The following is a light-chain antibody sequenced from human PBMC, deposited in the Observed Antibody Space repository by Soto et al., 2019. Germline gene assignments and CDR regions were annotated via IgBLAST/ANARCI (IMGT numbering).Light chain of an antibody. Sequence: DIQMTQSPSSLSASVGDRVTITCRASQSISSYLNWYQQKPGKAPKLLIYAASSLQSGVPSRFSGSGSGTNFTLTNSRLEREDIGTYFRQPGYGTPLTFGGGTKVEIK. CDR3: QPGYGTPLT. CDR2: AAS. J-gene: IGKJ4*01. CDR1: QSISSY. V-gene: IGKV1-39*01.